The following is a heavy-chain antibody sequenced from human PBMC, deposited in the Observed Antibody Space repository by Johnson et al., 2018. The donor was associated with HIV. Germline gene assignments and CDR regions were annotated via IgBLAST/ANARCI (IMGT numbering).Heavy chain of an antibody. CDR3: AKDRRYDSSGYYPDAFDI. D-gene: IGHD3-22*01. J-gene: IGHJ3*02. Sequence: VQLVESGGGLVQPGRSLRLSCAASGFTFDDYAMHWVRQAPGKGLEWVSGISWNSGSIGYADSVKGRFTISRDNAKNSLYLQMNNLRAEYTALYYCAKDRRYDSSGYYPDAFDIWGQGTMVTVSS. V-gene: IGHV3-9*01. CDR1: GFTFDDYA. CDR2: ISWNSGSI.